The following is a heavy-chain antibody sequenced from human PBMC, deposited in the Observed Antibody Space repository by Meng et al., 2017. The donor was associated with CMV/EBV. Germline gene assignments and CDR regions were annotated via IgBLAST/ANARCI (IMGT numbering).Heavy chain of an antibody. J-gene: IGHJ4*02. Sequence: GGSLRLSCAASGFTFSSYWMSWVRQAPGKGLEWVANIKQYGSEKYYADSVKGRFTISRDNAKNSLYLQMNSLRAEDTDVYYCASDQHSAYDSSGYYHYWGQGTLVTVSS. D-gene: IGHD3-22*01. V-gene: IGHV3-7*01. CDR3: ASDQHSAYDSSGYYHY. CDR1: GFTFSSYW. CDR2: IKQYGSEK.